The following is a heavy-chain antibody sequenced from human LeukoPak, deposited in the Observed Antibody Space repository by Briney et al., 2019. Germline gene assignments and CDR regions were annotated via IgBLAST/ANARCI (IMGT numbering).Heavy chain of an antibody. J-gene: IGHJ4*02. CDR3: AKGGRGSWAGNTGD. CDR2: INFNGGRT. CDR1: GFDFSSHG. V-gene: IGHV3-23*01. Sequence: GGSLRLPCAASGFDFSSHGMNWVRQAPGKGLEWVSAINFNGGRTYYADSVKGRFSVSRDSSKNTLYLQMNSLRVEDTAVYYCAKGGRGSWAGNTGDWGQGTLVSVSS. D-gene: IGHD3-10*01.